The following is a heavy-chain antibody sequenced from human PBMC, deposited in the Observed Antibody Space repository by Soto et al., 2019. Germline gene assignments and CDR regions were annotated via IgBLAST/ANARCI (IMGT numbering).Heavy chain of an antibody. CDR1: GITVRTNY. V-gene: IGHV3-66*01. CDR3: ARAYDFWSAYWVH. J-gene: IGHJ4*02. CDR2: IYSDGAT. Sequence: GGSLGLACSASGITVRTNYMNWVRQAPGKGLEWVSVIYSDGATYYADSVKDRFIISRDISKNTVYLQMNNLRVDDTALYYCARAYDFWSAYWVHWGQGTLVTVSS. D-gene: IGHD3-3*01.